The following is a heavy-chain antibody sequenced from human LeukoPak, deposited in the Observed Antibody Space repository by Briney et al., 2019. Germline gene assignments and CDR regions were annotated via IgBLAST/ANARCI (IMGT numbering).Heavy chain of an antibody. CDR2: ISSSSSYI. J-gene: IGHJ4*02. V-gene: IGHV3-21*01. Sequence: GGSLRLSCAASGFTFSSYSMNWVRQAPGKGLEWVSSISSSSSYIYYADSVKGRFTISRDNAKNSLYLQMNSLRAEDTAVYYCTGYCSSTSCFDLDSPHWGQGTLVTVSS. CDR1: GFTFSSYS. D-gene: IGHD2-2*03. CDR3: TGYCSSTSCFDLDSPH.